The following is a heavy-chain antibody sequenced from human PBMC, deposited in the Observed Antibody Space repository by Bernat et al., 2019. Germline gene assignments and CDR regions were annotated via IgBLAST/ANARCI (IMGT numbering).Heavy chain of an antibody. J-gene: IGHJ1*01. CDR2: IYYSGST. Sequence: QVQLQESGPGLVKPSETLSLTCTVSGGSISSYYWSWIRQPPGKGLEWIGYIYYSGSTNYNPSLKSRVTISVGTSKNQFSLKLSSVTAADTAVYYCATRDPDYYDSSGYYPFQHWGQGTLVTVSS. CDR1: GGSISSYY. D-gene: IGHD3-22*01. V-gene: IGHV4-59*08. CDR3: ATRDPDYYDSSGYYPFQH.